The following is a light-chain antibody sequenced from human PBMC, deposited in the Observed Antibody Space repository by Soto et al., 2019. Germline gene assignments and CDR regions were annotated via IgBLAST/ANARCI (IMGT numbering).Light chain of an antibody. Sequence: DIVMTQSPLSLSVTPGQPASISCKSGQSLLHTDGKTYLHWYLQKPAQPPQFMIYEVSNRFCXXXXXXXXXGSGTDFTLKISRVEAEDVGVYYCMQRIEVPRTFGPGTRVDMK. J-gene: IGKJ3*01. V-gene: IGKV2D-29*01. CDR2: EVS. CDR1: QSLLHTDGKTY. CDR3: MQRIEVPRT.